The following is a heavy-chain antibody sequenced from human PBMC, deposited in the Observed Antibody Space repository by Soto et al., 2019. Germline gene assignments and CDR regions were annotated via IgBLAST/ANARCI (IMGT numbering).Heavy chain of an antibody. CDR3: ARAGCDGGTCYTVVGLRDGMDV. CDR2: ISYDGNNK. D-gene: IGHD2-15*01. CDR1: GFTFSNYA. Sequence: QVQLVESGGGVVQPGRSLRLSCAASGFTFSNYAMYWVRQAPGKGLEWVAVISYDGNNKYYADSVKGPFTISRDNSKKLRYMHMNSLRAEDTVVYYCARAGCDGGTCYTVVGLRDGMDVWGQGTTVTVSS. J-gene: IGHJ6*02. V-gene: IGHV3-30-3*01.